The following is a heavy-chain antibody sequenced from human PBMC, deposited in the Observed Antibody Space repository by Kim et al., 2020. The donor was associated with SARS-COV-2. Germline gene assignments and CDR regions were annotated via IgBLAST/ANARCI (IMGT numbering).Heavy chain of an antibody. CDR1: GGSFSGYY. V-gene: IGHV4-34*01. J-gene: IGHJ1*01. CDR3: AIITYSSGWYEEYFQH. D-gene: IGHD6-19*01. Sequence: SETLSLTCAVYGGSFSGYYWSWIRQPPGKGLEWIGEINHSGSTNYNPSLKSRVTISVDTSKNQFSLKLSSVTAADTAVYYCAIITYSSGWYEEYFQHWGQGTLVTVSS. CDR2: INHSGST.